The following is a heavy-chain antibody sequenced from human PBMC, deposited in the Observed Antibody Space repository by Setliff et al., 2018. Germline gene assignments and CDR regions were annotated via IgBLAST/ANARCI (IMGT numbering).Heavy chain of an antibody. CDR3: TTRGVATVHQDC. CDR2: ISPDGSVI. CDR1: GFNFNSYW. J-gene: IGHJ4*02. D-gene: IGHD5-12*01. Sequence: LRLSCAGSGFNFNSYWMNWVRQVPGKGLVWVSRISPDGSVIDYADSVKGRFTVSRDNANNSLYLQMNSLSAEDTAVYYCTTRGVATVHQDCWGQGTLVTVSS. V-gene: IGHV3-74*01.